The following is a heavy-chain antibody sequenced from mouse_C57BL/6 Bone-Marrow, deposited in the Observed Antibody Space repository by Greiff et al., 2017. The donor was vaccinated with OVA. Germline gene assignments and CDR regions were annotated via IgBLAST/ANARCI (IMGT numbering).Heavy chain of an antibody. Sequence: VQLVESGAELVRPGASVKLSCKASGYTFTDYYINWVKQRPGQGLEWIARIYPGSGNTYYNEKFKGKATLTAEKSSSTAYMQLSSLTSEDSAVYFCARWGTGYWGQGTTLTVSS. CDR1: GYTFTDYY. CDR3: ARWGTGY. D-gene: IGHD3-3*01. CDR2: IYPGSGNT. J-gene: IGHJ2*01. V-gene: IGHV1-76*01.